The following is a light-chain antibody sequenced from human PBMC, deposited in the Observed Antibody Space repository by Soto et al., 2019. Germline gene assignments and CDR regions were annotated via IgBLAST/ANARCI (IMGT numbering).Light chain of an antibody. V-gene: IGKV3-11*01. CDR2: DAS. J-gene: IGKJ1*01. CDR1: QSLSSY. Sequence: ESVLTQSPATLSLSPGERATLSCRASQSLSSYLAWYQQKPGQAPRLLIYDASNRATGIPARFSGSGSGTDFTLTIGSLEPEDFAVYYCHQRSNWPRTFGQGTKV. CDR3: HQRSNWPRT.